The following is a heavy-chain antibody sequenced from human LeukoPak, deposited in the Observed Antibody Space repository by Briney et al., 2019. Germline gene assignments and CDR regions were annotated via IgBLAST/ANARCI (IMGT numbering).Heavy chain of an antibody. CDR2: ISSNGGST. J-gene: IGHJ4*02. V-gene: IGHV3-64D*06. CDR3: VKDQDIVATRLDY. D-gene: IGHD5-12*01. Sequence: GGSLRLSCVASGFTFSSSVMSWVRQAPGKGLEYVSAISSNGGSTYYADSVKGRFTISRDNSKNTLYLQMSSLRAEDTAVYYCVKDQDIVATRLDYWGQGTLVTVSS. CDR1: GFTFSSSV.